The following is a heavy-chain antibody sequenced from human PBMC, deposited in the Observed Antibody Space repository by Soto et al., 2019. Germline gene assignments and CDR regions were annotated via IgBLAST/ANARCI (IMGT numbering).Heavy chain of an antibody. CDR1: GFTFSRFG. D-gene: IGHD3-22*01. CDR2: IWYHGKNE. V-gene: IGHV3-33*01. Sequence: QVQLVESGGGVVQPGRSLRLSCAASGFTFSRFGMHWVRQVPGKGLEWVALIWYHGKNEDYADSVKGRFTISRDNSKNTLYLHMNSLRAEDMAVYYCARRGDSSGYFPNSYDMWGQGTMVTVSS. J-gene: IGHJ3*02. CDR3: ARRGDSSGYFPNSYDM.